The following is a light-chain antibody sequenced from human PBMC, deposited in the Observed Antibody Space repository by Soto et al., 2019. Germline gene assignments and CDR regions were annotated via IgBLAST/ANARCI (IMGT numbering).Light chain of an antibody. Sequence: QLVLPQPPSVSGAPGQRVTISCTGSSSNIGAGYDVHWYQQLPGTAPKLLIYGNSNRPSGVPDRFSGSKSGTSASLAIPGLQAEDEADYYCQSYDSSLSGYVVFGGGTKLTVL. CDR2: GNS. V-gene: IGLV1-40*01. J-gene: IGLJ2*01. CDR1: SSNIGAGYD. CDR3: QSYDSSLSGYVV.